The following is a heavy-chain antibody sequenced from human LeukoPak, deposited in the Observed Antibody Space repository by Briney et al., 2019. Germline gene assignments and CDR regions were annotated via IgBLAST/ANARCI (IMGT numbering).Heavy chain of an antibody. CDR1: GYTFTGYC. V-gene: IGHV1-2*02. J-gene: IGHJ6*03. Sequence: ASVKVSCKASGYTFTGYCMHWVRQAPGPGLEWIGWINPNSRGTHYAQKFQGRVTMTRDTSIRTAYMELSRLRSDDTAVYYCARGSGRRNDYYYMDVWGNGTPVPVSS. CDR2: INPNSRGT. CDR3: ARGSGRRNDYYYMDV. D-gene: IGHD6-19*01.